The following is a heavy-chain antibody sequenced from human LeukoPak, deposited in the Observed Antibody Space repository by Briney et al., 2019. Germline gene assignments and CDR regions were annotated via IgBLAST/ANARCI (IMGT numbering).Heavy chain of an antibody. J-gene: IGHJ4*02. V-gene: IGHV4-39*07. D-gene: IGHD3-16*01. CDR1: GDSISGSGYY. CDR3: AKISDQKTLWGPTY. CDR2: IHYGGTT. Sequence: SETLSLTCSVSGDSISGSGYYWGWIRQPPGKGLEWIGSIHYGGTTYYNPPLKSRLTVSVDTSKNQFSLKLRSVTAADTAVYYCAKISDQKTLWGPTYWGQGTLVTVSS.